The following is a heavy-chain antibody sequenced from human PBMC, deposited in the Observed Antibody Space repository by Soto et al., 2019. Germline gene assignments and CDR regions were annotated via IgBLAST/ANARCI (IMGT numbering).Heavy chain of an antibody. Sequence: GGSLRLSCAASGFTFRDHAMHWVRQAPGKGREWLAIIRNDGSNKFYAGSLPGRFTISRDNSKNTVYLQMNTLSAEDTAVYYCARALFPDVDIYAMDVWGQGTTVTVSS. CDR3: ARALFPDVDIYAMDV. J-gene: IGHJ6*02. CDR1: GFTFRDHA. V-gene: IGHV3-30*02. D-gene: IGHD5-12*01. CDR2: IRNDGSNK.